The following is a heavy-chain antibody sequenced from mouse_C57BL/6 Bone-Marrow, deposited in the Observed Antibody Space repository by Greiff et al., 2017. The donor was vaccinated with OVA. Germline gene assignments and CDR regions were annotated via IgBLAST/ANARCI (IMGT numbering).Heavy chain of an antibody. J-gene: IGHJ4*01. CDR1: EYEFPSHD. CDR2: INSDGGST. V-gene: IGHV5-2*03. CDR3: TRRPYYYAMDY. Sequence: DVKLVESGGGLVQPGESLKLSCESNEYEFPSHDMSWVRKTPEKRLELVAAINSDGGSTYYPDTMERRFIISRDNTKKTLYLQMSSLRSEDTALYYCTRRPYYYAMDYWGQGTSVTVSS.